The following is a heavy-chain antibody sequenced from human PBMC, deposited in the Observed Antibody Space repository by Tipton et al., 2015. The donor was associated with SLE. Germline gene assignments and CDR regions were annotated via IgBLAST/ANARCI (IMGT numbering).Heavy chain of an antibody. V-gene: IGHV4-59*11. CDR1: GGSISSHY. J-gene: IGHJ4*02. Sequence: TLSLTCTVSGGSISSHYWSWIRQPPEKGLEWIGYIYYSGSTNYNPSLKSRVTISVDTSKNQFSLKLSSVTAADTAVYYCARDGGYYDSSGLYYFDYWGQGTLVTVSS. CDR2: IYYSGST. D-gene: IGHD3-22*01. CDR3: ARDGGYYDSSGLYYFDY.